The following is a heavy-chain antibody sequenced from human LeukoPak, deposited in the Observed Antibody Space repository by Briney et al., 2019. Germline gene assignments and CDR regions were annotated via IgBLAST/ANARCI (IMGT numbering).Heavy chain of an antibody. Sequence: GGSLRLSCAASGFTFSSYGMHWVRQAPGKGLEWVAFIRYDGSNKYYADSVKGRFTISRDNSKNTLYLQMNSLRAEDTAVYYCAKPRWIGGTYYEGVFDYWGQGTLVTVSS. CDR3: AKPRWIGGTYYEGVFDY. CDR2: IRYDGSNK. J-gene: IGHJ4*02. V-gene: IGHV3-30*02. D-gene: IGHD1-26*01. CDR1: GFTFSSYG.